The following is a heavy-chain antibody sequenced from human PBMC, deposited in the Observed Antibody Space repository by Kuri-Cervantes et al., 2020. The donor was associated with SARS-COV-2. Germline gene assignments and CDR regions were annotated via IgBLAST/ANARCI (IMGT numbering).Heavy chain of an antibody. CDR2: IRSKAYGGTT. CDR3: TRSPRITIFGVVNRFDY. Sequence: GGSLRLSCTASGFTFGDYAMSWFRQAPGKGLEWVGFIRSKAYGGTTEYAASVKGRFTISRDDSKSIAYLQMSSLKTEDTAVYYCTRSPRITIFGVVNRFDYWGQGTLVTVSS. J-gene: IGHJ4*02. CDR1: GFTFGDYA. D-gene: IGHD3-3*01. V-gene: IGHV3-49*03.